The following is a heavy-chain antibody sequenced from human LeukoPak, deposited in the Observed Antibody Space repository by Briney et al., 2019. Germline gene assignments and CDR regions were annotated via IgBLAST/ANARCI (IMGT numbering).Heavy chain of an antibody. Sequence: ASVKVSCKASGYTFTSYGISWVRQAPGQGLEWMGWISAYNGNTNYAQKLQGRVTMTTDTSTSTAYMELRSLRSDDTAVYYCARDFSVSYYKPRVYFDFWGQGTLVTVSS. V-gene: IGHV1-18*01. J-gene: IGHJ4*02. CDR1: GYTFTSYG. D-gene: IGHD3-10*01. CDR3: ARDFSVSYYKPRVYFDF. CDR2: ISAYNGNT.